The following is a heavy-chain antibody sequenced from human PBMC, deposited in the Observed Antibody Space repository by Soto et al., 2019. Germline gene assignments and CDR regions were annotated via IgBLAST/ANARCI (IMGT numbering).Heavy chain of an antibody. CDR2: ISTYNGHT. V-gene: IGHV1-18*01. CDR3: ARDWGQQWLAYGMDV. CDR1: GYTFTNYG. D-gene: IGHD6-19*01. Sequence: QVQLVQSGAEVRKPGASVKVSCKASGYTFTNYGISWVRQAPGQGLEWVGWISTYNGHTTSAQKLQGRVTMTTDTSTSTVYMELRTLRSDDTAVYYGARDWGQQWLAYGMDVWGQGTTVTVSS. J-gene: IGHJ6*02.